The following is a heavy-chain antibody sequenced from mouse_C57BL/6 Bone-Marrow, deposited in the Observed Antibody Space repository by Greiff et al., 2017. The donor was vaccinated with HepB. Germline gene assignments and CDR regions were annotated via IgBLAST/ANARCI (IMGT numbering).Heavy chain of an antibody. D-gene: IGHD2-3*01. CDR3: ARREDGYYDCYAMDY. CDR1: GFTFSDYG. CDR2: ISSGSSTI. J-gene: IGHJ4*01. V-gene: IGHV5-17*01. Sequence: EVKLQESGGGLVKPGGSLKLSCAASGFTFSDYGMNWVRQAPEKGLEWVAYISSGSSTIYYADTVKGRFTITRDNAKNTLFLQMTSLRSEDTAMYYCARREDGYYDCYAMDYWGQGTSVTVSS.